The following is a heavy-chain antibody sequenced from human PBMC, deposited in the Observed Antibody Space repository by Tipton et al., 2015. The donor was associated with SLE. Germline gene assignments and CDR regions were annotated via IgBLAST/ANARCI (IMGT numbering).Heavy chain of an antibody. D-gene: IGHD4-17*01. V-gene: IGHV3-23*01. J-gene: IGHJ4*02. Sequence: GSLRLSCTASGFAFSFHTMTWVRQAPGKGLQWVSGITRDGVTTWSADSVKGRFTISRDNSKNTLYLQMNGLRAEDTAIYYCARDAYGDSTVLLDYWGQGTLVTVSS. CDR1: GFAFSFHT. CDR3: ARDAYGDSTVLLDY. CDR2: ITRDGVTT.